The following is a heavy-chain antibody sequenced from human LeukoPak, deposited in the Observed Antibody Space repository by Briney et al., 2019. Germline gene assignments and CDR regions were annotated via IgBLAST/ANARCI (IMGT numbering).Heavy chain of an antibody. CDR1: GSSISSYY. V-gene: IGHV4-59*08. D-gene: IGHD5-18*01. CDR2: IYYSGST. CDR3: ARNRGVDPAMADFDY. J-gene: IGHJ4*02. Sequence: PSETLSLTCTVSGSSISSYYWSWIRQPPGKGLEWIGYIYYSGSTNYNPSLKSRVTISVDTSKNQFSLKLRSVTAADTAVYYCARNRGVDPAMADFDYWGQGTLVTVSS.